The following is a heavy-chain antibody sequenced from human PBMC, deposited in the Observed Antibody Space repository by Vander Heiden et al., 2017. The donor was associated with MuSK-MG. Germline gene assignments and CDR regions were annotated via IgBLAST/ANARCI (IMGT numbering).Heavy chain of an antibody. CDR2: ISSSTTYI. CDR1: GFTFRSYS. D-gene: IGHD6-25*01. Sequence: EVELVGSGGGMVRAGGCLRLSCAASGFTFRSYSMDWVRQAPVKGMDWVSSISSSTTYIFDSDSVKRRFTISRHNAKISLYLHINSLRAADTAVYHCAIARHYGMDVCAHGTTVAIAP. J-gene: IGHJ6*01. CDR3: AIARHYGMDV. V-gene: IGHV3-21*01.